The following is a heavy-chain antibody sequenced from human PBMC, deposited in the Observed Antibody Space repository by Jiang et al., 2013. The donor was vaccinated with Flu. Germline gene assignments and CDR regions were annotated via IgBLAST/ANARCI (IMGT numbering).Heavy chain of an antibody. D-gene: IGHD3-22*01. CDR3: ARDRRHSYYYDSSGYPLLDY. CDR1: GYTFTGYY. J-gene: IGHJ4*02. V-gene: IGHV1-2*04. CDR2: INPNSGGT. Sequence: EVKKPGASVKVSCKASGYTFTGYYMHWVRRAPGQGLEWMGWINPNSGGTNYAQKFQGWVTMTRDTSISTAYMELSRLRSDDTAVYYCARDRRHSYYYDSSGYPLLDYWGQGTLVTVSS.